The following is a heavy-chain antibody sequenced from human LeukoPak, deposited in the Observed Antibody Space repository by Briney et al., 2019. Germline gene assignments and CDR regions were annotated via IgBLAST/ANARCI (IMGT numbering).Heavy chain of an antibody. D-gene: IGHD1-26*01. Sequence: GSLRLPCAASGFTFSSYEMNWVRQAPGKGLEGVSYISSSGRTIYYADSVKGRSTISRDNAKSSLYLQMNSLRAEDTAVYYCARVAWDLQYTGAFDIWGQGTMVTVSS. J-gene: IGHJ3*02. CDR1: GFTFSSYE. CDR2: ISSSGRTI. V-gene: IGHV3-48*03. CDR3: ARVAWDLQYTGAFDI.